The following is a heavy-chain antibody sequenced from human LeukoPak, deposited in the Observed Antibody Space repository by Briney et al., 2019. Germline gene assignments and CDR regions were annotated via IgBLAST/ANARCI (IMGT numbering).Heavy chain of an antibody. CDR2: IIPIFGIA. CDR3: ARVFYGGISDYYFDY. Sequence: SVKVSRKASGGTFSSYAISWVRQAPGQGLEWMRRIIPIFGIANYAQKFQGRVTITADKSTSTAYMELSSLRSEDTAVYYCARVFYGGISDYYFDYWGQGTLVTVSS. D-gene: IGHD4-23*01. CDR1: GGTFSSYA. V-gene: IGHV1-69*04. J-gene: IGHJ4*02.